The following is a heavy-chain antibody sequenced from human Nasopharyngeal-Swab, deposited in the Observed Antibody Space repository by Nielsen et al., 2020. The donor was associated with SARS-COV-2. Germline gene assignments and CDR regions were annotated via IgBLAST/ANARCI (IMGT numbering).Heavy chain of an antibody. D-gene: IGHD2-2*01. CDR3: ARDLGGGYCTTTNCPGS. CDR1: GLSFSNYA. Sequence: GGSLRLSCVASGLSFSNYAMSWVRQAPGKGLEWVSGISGSGGNTEYADSVKGRFSVSRDSSTNTLYLQMNNVRAEDTAVYYCARDLGGGYCTTTNCPGSWGQGTLVTVSS. J-gene: IGHJ1*01. V-gene: IGHV3-23*01. CDR2: ISGSGGNT.